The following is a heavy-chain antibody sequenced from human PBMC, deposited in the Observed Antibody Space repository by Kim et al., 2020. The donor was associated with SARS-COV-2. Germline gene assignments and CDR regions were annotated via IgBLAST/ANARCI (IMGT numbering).Heavy chain of an antibody. CDR1: GFTFSGSA. J-gene: IGHJ3*02. CDR3: TSVPGTTLPSWDAFDI. D-gene: IGHD1-1*01. CDR2: IRSKANTYAT. V-gene: IGHV3-73*01. Sequence: GGSLRLSCAASGFTFSGSAIHWVRQASGEGLEWVGRIRSKANTYATAYAASVKGRLTISRDDSKNTAYLQMNSLKTEDTAVYYCTSVPGTTLPSWDAFDIWGHGTMVTVSS.